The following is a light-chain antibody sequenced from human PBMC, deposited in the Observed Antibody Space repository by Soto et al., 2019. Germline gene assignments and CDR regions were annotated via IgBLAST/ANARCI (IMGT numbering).Light chain of an antibody. Sequence: QPVLNQPPSASGTPGQRVTISCSGSSSNIGSNNVNWYQQLPGTAPKLLMFSNNQRPSGVPDRFSGSRSGTSASLASSGLQSEDVADYYCSSYASNDIHVFGQGTKDTVL. J-gene: IGLJ1*01. CDR3: SSYASNDIHV. CDR2: SNN. CDR1: SSNIGSNN. V-gene: IGLV1-44*01.